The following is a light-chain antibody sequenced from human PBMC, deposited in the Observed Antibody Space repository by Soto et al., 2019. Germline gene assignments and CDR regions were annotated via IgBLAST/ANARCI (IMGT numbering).Light chain of an antibody. CDR3: YSYTTSGIHYV. CDR1: SSDVGGYEY. CDR2: DVS. V-gene: IGLV2-14*03. Sequence: QSSLTQPASLSGSPGQSITISCAGSSSDVGGYEYVSWYQQHPGRAPKLIIYDVSNRPSGVSNRFSGAKSGNTASLTISGLQADDEADYYCYSYTTSGIHYVFGDGTKVTVL. J-gene: IGLJ1*01.